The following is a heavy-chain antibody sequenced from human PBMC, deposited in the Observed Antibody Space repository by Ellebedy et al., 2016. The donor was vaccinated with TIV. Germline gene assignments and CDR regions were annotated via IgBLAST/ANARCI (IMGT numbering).Heavy chain of an antibody. D-gene: IGHD6-13*01. J-gene: IGHJ5*02. Sequence: ASVKVSCKASGYTFTSYYMHWVRQAPGQGLEWMGWINPNSGGTNYAQKFQGRVTMTRDTSISTAYMELSRLRSDDTAVYYCARLAGESNWFDPWGQGTLVTVSS. CDR2: INPNSGGT. CDR1: GYTFTSYY. CDR3: ARLAGESNWFDP. V-gene: IGHV1-2*02.